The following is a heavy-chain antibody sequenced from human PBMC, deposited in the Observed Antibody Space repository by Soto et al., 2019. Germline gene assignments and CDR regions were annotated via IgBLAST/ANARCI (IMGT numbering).Heavy chain of an antibody. J-gene: IGHJ5*02. CDR3: ARDWKGAEGFDP. Sequence: QVQLVQSGAEVKKPGASVKVSCKASGYTFSTYGFSWVRQAPGQGLEWMGWIGADNGDTNYAQNFQGRVTMTTDTATTPSYMELRSLTSDDTAVYFWARDWKGAEGFDPWGQGTLVTVSS. CDR2: IGADNGDT. D-gene: IGHD1-1*01. V-gene: IGHV1-18*01. CDR1: GYTFSTYG.